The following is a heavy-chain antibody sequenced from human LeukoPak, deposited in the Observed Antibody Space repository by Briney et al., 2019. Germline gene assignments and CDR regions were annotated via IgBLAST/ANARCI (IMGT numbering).Heavy chain of an antibody. CDR2: ISGSGGST. J-gene: IGHJ3*02. Sequence: PGGSLRLSCAASGFTFSSYAMSWVRQAPGKGLEWVSAISGSGGSTYYADSVKGRVTISRDNSKNTLYLQMNSLRAEDTAVYYCAKVVHIVVVNDAFDIWGQGTMVTVSS. CDR3: AKVVHIVVVNDAFDI. V-gene: IGHV3-23*01. D-gene: IGHD2-21*01. CDR1: GFTFSSYA.